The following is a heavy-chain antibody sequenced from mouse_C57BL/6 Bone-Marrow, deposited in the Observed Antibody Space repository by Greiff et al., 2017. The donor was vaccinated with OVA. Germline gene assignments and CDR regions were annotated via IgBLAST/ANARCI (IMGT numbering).Heavy chain of an antibody. CDR1: GYAFRSYW. CDR2: IYPGDGDT. V-gene: IGHV1-80*01. D-gene: IGHD4-1*01. J-gene: IGHJ1*03. Sequence: VQLQQSGAELVKPGASVKISCKASGYAFRSYWMNWVKQRPGKGLEWIGQIYPGDGDTNYNGKFKGKATLTADKSSSTAYMQLSSLTSEDSAVYFCARGGTGTSYWYFDVWGTGTTVTVSS. CDR3: ARGGTGTSYWYFDV.